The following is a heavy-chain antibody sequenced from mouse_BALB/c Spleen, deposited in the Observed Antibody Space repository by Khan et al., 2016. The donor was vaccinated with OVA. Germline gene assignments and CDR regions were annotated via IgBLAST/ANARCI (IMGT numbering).Heavy chain of an antibody. CDR1: GFSLTSHG. V-gene: IGHV2-9*02. CDR2: IWAGGST. CDR3: ARKREPDYFDY. J-gene: IGHJ2*01. Sequence: QVQLQQSGPGLVAPSQSLSITCTVSGFSLTSHGVHWVRQPPGKGLEWLGVIWAGGSTNYNSALLSSLSISKDSSKSQVFLKMNSLQTDDTAMYYCARKREPDYFDYWGQGTTLTVSS.